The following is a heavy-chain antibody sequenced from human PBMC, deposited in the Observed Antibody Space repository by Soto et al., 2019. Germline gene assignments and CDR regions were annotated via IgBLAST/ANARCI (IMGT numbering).Heavy chain of an antibody. CDR2: ISSSSSTI. CDR1: GFTFSSYS. CDR3: ARVQKYYYGSGNKSGYYYYYMDV. D-gene: IGHD3-10*01. V-gene: IGHV3-48*01. Sequence: GGSLRLSCAASGFTFSSYSMNWVRQAPGKGLEWVSYISSSSSTIYYADSVKGRFTISRDNAKNSLYLQMNSLRAEDTAVYYCARVQKYYYGSGNKSGYYYYYMDVWGKGTTVTVSS. J-gene: IGHJ6*03.